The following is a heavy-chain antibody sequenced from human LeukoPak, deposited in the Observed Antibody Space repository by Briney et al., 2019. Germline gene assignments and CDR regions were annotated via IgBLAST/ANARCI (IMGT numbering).Heavy chain of an antibody. Sequence: ASVKVSCEASGYTFTSYDINWVRQATGQGLEWMGWMNPNSGNTGYAQKFQGRVTITRNTSISTTYMELSSLRSEDTAVYYCARDTEFYGDYGFDSWGQGTLVTVSS. J-gene: IGHJ4*02. CDR1: GYTFTSYD. CDR2: MNPNSGNT. D-gene: IGHD4-17*01. CDR3: ARDTEFYGDYGFDS. V-gene: IGHV1-8*03.